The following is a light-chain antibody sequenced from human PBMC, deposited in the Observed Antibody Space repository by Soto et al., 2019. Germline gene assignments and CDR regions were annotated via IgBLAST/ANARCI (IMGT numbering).Light chain of an antibody. Sequence: DIQMTQSPSSVSASVGDRVTITCRASQGISSWLGWYQQKPGKAPKLLIYAATSLQSGVPPRFSGSGSATDFTLTISSLQPEDFATYYCQQGNSFPITFGQGTRLEIK. CDR1: QGISSW. V-gene: IGKV1-12*01. J-gene: IGKJ5*01. CDR2: AAT. CDR3: QQGNSFPIT.